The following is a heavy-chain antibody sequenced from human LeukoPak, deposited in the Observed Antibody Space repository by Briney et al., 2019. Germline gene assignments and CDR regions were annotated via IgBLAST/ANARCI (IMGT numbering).Heavy chain of an antibody. D-gene: IGHD6-19*01. V-gene: IGHV4-30-4*08. Sequence: PSETLSLTCTVSGVSISSGDYYWSWIRQPPGKGLEWIGYIYYSGSTYYNPSLKSRVTISVDTSKNQFSLKLSSVTAADTAVYYCARHGLWMAVAAPDYWGQGTLVTVSS. CDR3: ARHGLWMAVAAPDY. CDR2: IYYSGST. J-gene: IGHJ4*02. CDR1: GVSISSGDYY.